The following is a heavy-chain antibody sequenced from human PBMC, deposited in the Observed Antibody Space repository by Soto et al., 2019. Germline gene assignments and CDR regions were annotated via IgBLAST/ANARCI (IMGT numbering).Heavy chain of an antibody. J-gene: IGHJ4*02. CDR1: GGTLSSHA. V-gene: IGHV1-18*01. CDR2: ISPNNDTT. CDR3: ARDGKDIVLMVYATGFDY. Sequence: GASVKVSCKASGGTLSSHAISWVRQAPGQGLEWMGWISPNNDTTNYAQKFQGRVTMTTDTSTSTAYMELRSLRSDDTAVYYCARDGKDIVLMVYATGFDYWGQGTLVTVSS. D-gene: IGHD2-8*01.